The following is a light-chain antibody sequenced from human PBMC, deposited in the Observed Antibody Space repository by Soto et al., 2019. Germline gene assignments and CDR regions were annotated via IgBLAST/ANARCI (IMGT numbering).Light chain of an antibody. V-gene: IGKV1-39*01. J-gene: IGKJ1*01. CDR2: GAS. CDR1: QSINTF. CDR3: QQTYTSRPWT. Sequence: DIQVTQSPSSLSASVGDRVTITCRASQSINTFLNWYQQRTGKAPNLLIYGASNLQSGVQSRFSGSGSGTDFTLPISSLQPEDFATYYCQQTYTSRPWTFGRGTKVEIK.